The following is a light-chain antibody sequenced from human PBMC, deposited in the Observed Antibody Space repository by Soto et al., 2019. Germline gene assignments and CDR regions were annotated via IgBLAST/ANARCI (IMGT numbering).Light chain of an antibody. Sequence: EVLLSQCLVALSLSSLERATLSCRAIQSFRGLLAWYQQKPGHAPRPPIYDAYNRATGIPPRFSGSGSRTDFTLTISSLEPEDSAVYYCQKRHMWPIKFGQGTRLENK. V-gene: IGKV3-11*01. CDR2: DAY. J-gene: IGKJ5*01. CDR3: QKRHMWPIK. CDR1: QSFRGL.